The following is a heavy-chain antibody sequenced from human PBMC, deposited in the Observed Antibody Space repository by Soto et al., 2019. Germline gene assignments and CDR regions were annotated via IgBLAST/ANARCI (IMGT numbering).Heavy chain of an antibody. V-gene: IGHV3-73*01. Sequence: VQLVESGGGLVQPGGSLKLSCAGYGFSFSGSDIHWVRQASGKGLEWVGRVRSKGAYYATAYDVSVKGRFTISRDDSKRMAYLQMNTLRTELTALYYSTAGSHYTWGQGTLVTVSS. D-gene: IGHD3-10*01. CDR1: GFSFSGSD. CDR2: VRSKGAYYAT. CDR3: TAGSHYT. J-gene: IGHJ5*02.